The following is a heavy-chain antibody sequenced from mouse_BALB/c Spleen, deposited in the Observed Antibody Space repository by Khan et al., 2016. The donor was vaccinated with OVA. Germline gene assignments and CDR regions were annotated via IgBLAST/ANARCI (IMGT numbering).Heavy chain of an antibody. CDR2: IYPGNGNT. D-gene: IGHD1-1*01. V-gene: IGHV1-84*02. CDR1: GYIFTDYY. Sequence: QVQLQQSGPELVNPGASVKISCKASGYIFTDYYINWVKQKPGQGLEWIGWIYPGNGNTKYNENFKGKATLTVDTSSSTAYMQLSSLTSEDTAVYFWARGNYYGSTSWFGYWGQGTLVTVST. J-gene: IGHJ3*02. CDR3: ARGNYYGSTSWFGY.